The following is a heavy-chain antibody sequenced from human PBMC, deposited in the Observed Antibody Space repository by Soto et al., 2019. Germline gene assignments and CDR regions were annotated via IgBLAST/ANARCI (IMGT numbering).Heavy chain of an antibody. V-gene: IGHV3-30-3*01. Sequence: QVQLVESGGGVVQPGRSLRLSCAASGFTFSSYAMHWVRQAPGKGLEWVAVISYDGSNKYYADSVKGRFTISRDNSKNTLYLQMNSLRAEDTAVYYCARDRLGYCISTSCYGMDVWVQGTTVTVSS. J-gene: IGHJ6*02. D-gene: IGHD2-2*01. CDR2: ISYDGSNK. CDR1: GFTFSSYA. CDR3: ARDRLGYCISTSCYGMDV.